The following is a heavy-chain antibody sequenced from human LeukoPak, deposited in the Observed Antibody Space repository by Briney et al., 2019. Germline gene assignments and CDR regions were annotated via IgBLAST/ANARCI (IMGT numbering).Heavy chain of an antibody. CDR1: GVTFSSYS. CDR3: ARDVEQPPTLDY. D-gene: IGHD6-13*01. J-gene: IGHJ4*02. CDR2: ISYNGSNK. V-gene: IGHV3-30-3*01. Sequence: PAGSLILSCAASGVTFSSYSMRWFRQPPGKGLEWVAVISYNGSNKYYADSAKGRITISRDTSKNTLYLQLNSMTAEDTAVYYGARDVEQPPTLDYSGERALVTVSS.